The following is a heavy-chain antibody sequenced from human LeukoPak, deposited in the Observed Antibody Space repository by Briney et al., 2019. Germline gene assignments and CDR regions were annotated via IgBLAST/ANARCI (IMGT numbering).Heavy chain of an antibody. J-gene: IGHJ4*02. CDR1: GLTFSNYA. CDR3: AKSPFSGNYRLFDY. D-gene: IGHD1-26*01. V-gene: IGHV3-23*01. Sequence: GGSLRLSCTTSGLTFSNYAMNWVRQSPGKGLEWVSSISDSGGSTYYADSVKGRFTIPRDNSKNTLYLQMNSLRAEDTAVYYCAKSPFSGNYRLFDYWGQGTLVTVSS. CDR2: ISDSGGST.